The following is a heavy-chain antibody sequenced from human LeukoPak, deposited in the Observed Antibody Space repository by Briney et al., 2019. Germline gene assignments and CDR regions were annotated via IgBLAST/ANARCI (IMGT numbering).Heavy chain of an antibody. CDR1: GGTFSSYA. CDR3: ARDAPRADYSNYFGY. Sequence: ASVKVSCKASGGTFSSYAISWVRQAPGLGLEWMGGTIPIFGTANYAQKFQGRVTITTDESTSTVYMELSSLRSEDTAVYYCARDAPRADYSNYFGYWGQGTLVTVSS. V-gene: IGHV1-69*05. CDR2: TIPIFGTA. D-gene: IGHD4-11*01. J-gene: IGHJ4*02.